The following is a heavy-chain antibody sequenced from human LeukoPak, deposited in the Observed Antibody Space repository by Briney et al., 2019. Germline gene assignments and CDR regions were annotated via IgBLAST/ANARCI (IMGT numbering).Heavy chain of an antibody. CDR3: ARDQGRAYYDFWSGYPFDY. CDR2: INSDGSST. CDR1: GFTFSSYW. D-gene: IGHD3-3*01. J-gene: IGHJ4*02. V-gene: IGHV3-74*01. Sequence: GGSLRLSCAASGFTFSSYWMHWVRQAPGKGLVWVSRINSDGSSTSYADSVKGRFTISRDNAKDTLYLQMNSLRAEDTAVYYCARDQGRAYYDFWSGYPFDYWGQGTLVTVSS.